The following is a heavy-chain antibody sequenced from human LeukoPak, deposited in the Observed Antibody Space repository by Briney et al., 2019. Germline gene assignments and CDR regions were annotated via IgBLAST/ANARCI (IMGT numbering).Heavy chain of an antibody. Sequence: GGSLRLSCAASGFTFSSYAMSWVRQAPGKGLEWVSAISGSGGSTYYADSVKGRFTISRDNSKNTLYLQMNSLRAEDTAVYYCATPSEYCSGGSCYYDAFDIRGQGTMVTVSS. CDR1: GFTFSSYA. D-gene: IGHD2-15*01. V-gene: IGHV3-23*01. CDR2: ISGSGGST. CDR3: ATPSEYCSGGSCYYDAFDI. J-gene: IGHJ3*02.